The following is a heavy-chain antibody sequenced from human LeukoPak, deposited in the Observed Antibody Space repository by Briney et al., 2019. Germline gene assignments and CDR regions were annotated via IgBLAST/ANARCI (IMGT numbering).Heavy chain of an antibody. V-gene: IGHV1-69*06. D-gene: IGHD3-22*01. CDR1: GYTFTRYY. J-gene: IGHJ5*02. CDR3: AREGDSSGYYLPGWFDP. Sequence: SVKVSCKPSGYTFTRYYIQWVRQAPGQGLEWMGGIIPIFGTANYAQKFQGRVTITADKSTSTAYMELSSLRSEDTAVYYCAREGDSSGYYLPGWFDPWGQGTLVTVSS. CDR2: IIPIFGTA.